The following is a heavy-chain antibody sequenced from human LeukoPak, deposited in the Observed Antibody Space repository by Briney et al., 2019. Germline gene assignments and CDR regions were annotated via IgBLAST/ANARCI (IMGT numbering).Heavy chain of an antibody. CDR3: AKDREIVVVPAAIVY. V-gene: IGHV3-23*01. CDR1: GFTFSSYA. D-gene: IGHD2-2*02. CDR2: ISTSGGTT. J-gene: IGHJ4*02. Sequence: GGSLRLSCAASGFTFSSYAMSWVRQAPGKGLEWASSISTSGGTTYYADSVKGRFTISRDNSKNTLYLQMNSLRAEDTAVYYCAKDREIVVVPAAIVYWGQGTLVTVSS.